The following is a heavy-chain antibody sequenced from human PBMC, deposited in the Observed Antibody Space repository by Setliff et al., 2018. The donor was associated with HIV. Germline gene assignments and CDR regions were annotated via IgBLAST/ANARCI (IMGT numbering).Heavy chain of an antibody. CDR2: IYTSGST. CDR1: GGSISSGSYY. Sequence: SETLSLTCTVSGGSISSGSYYWSWIRQPAGKGLEWIGHIYTSGSTNYNPSLKSRVTISVDTSKNQFSLKLTSVTAADTAVYYCARQMTIPGVAVTPVDYWGQGALVTVSS. V-gene: IGHV4-61*09. CDR3: ARQMTIPGVAVTPVDY. J-gene: IGHJ4*02. D-gene: IGHD3-3*01.